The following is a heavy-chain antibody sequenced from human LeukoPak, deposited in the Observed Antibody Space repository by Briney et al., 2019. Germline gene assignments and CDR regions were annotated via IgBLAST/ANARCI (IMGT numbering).Heavy chain of an antibody. V-gene: IGHV3-7*01. J-gene: IGHJ4*02. CDR3: ARDYENWDPSFDY. CDR2: IKQDGSEK. Sequence: SGGSLRLSCAASGFTFSSYWMSWVRQAPGKGLEWVANIKQDGSEKYYVDSVKGRFTISRDNAKNSLYLQMNSLRAEDTAVYYCARDYENWDPSFDYWGQGTLVTVSS. CDR1: GFTFSSYW. D-gene: IGHD7-27*01.